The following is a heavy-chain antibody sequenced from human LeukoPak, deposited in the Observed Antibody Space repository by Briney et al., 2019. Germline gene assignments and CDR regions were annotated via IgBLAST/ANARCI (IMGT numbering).Heavy chain of an antibody. CDR2: IIPTFGLV. CDR1: GGTFDTYA. Sequence: GASVKVSCKASGGTFDTYAISWVRQAPGQGLEWVGGIIPTFGLVNYAEDLQGRATITADKSTSTFFMEMTSLRSDDTAKYYCVSSPPVGQLPIISYFDPWGQGTLVTVSS. V-gene: IGHV1-69*10. D-gene: IGHD2-2*01. CDR3: VSSPPVGQLPIISYFDP. J-gene: IGHJ5*02.